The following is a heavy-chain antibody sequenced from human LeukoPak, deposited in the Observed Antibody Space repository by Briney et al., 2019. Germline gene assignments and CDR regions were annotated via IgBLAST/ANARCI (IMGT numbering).Heavy chain of an antibody. V-gene: IGHV1-3*01. CDR3: ASPWSRLRVPYYYYGMDV. J-gene: IGHJ6*02. CDR1: GYTFTSYA. D-gene: IGHD5-12*01. Sequence: ASAKVSCKASGYTFTSYAMHWVRQAPGQRLEWMGWINAGNGNTKYSQKFQGRVTITRDTSASTAYMELSSLRSEDTAVYYCASPWSRLRVPYYYYGMDVWGQGTTVTVSS. CDR2: INAGNGNT.